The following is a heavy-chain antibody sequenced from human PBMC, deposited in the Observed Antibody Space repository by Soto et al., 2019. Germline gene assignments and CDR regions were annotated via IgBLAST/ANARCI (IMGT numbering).Heavy chain of an antibody. J-gene: IGHJ4*02. V-gene: IGHV4-59*01. Sequence: PSETLSLTCTVSGGSISSYYWSWIRQPPGKGLEWIGYMYYSGSTNYNPSLKSRVTISIDTSKNQFSLKLNSVTAADTAVYYCARAKTTMIVPENFWGQGTLVTVSS. CDR2: MYYSGST. D-gene: IGHD3-22*01. CDR3: ARAKTTMIVPENF. CDR1: GGSISSYY.